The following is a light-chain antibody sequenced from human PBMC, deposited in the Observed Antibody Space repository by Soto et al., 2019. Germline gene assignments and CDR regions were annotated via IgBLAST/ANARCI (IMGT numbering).Light chain of an antibody. J-gene: IGLJ1*01. V-gene: IGLV2-14*03. CDR2: HVT. CDR3: CSLTTSHTYV. CDR1: SSDIGHYDY. Sequence: QSVLTQPASVSGSPGQSITISCTGTSSDIGHYDYVSWYQQHPGKAPKLMIYHVTYRPSGVSNRYSGSKSGNSASLTISGLQADDQAHYYCCSLTTSHTYVFGSGTKVTVL.